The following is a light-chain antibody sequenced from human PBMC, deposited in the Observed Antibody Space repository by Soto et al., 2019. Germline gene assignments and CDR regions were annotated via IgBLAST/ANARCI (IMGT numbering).Light chain of an antibody. V-gene: IGKV3D-20*02. CDR1: QSVSSRY. J-gene: IGKJ5*01. CDR2: GTS. Sequence: EIVLTQSPGTLSLSPGERATLSCRASQSVSSRYLAWYQQKPGQAPRLLIYGTSIRATGIPARFSGSGSGTDFTLTISSLEPEDFAVYYCQQRNSWPPTFTFGQGTRLEIK. CDR3: QQRNSWPPTFT.